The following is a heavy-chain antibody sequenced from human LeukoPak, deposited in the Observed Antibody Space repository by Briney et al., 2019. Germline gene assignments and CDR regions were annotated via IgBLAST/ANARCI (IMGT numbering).Heavy chain of an antibody. Sequence: GGSLRLSCAASGFTFSSYAMSWVRQAPGKGLEWGSAISGSGGSTYYADSVKGRFTISRDNSKNTLYLQMNSLRAEDTAVYYCAKESVSSSSWYAGSDYWGQGTLVTVSS. D-gene: IGHD6-13*01. CDR1: GFTFSSYA. J-gene: IGHJ4*02. CDR2: ISGSGGST. V-gene: IGHV3-23*01. CDR3: AKESVSSSSWYAGSDY.